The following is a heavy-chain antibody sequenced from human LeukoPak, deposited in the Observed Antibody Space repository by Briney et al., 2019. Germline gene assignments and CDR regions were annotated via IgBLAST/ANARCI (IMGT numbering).Heavy chain of an antibody. V-gene: IGHV4-39*07. J-gene: IGHJ4*02. CDR3: ARARAITMVRGVPALFDY. Sequence: SETLSLTCTVSGGSISSYYWGWIRQPPGKGLEWIGSIYYSGSTYYNPSFKSRVTISVDKSKNQFSLKLNSVTAADTAVYYCARARAITMVRGVPALFDYWGQGTLVTVSS. CDR1: GGSISSYY. CDR2: IYYSGST. D-gene: IGHD3-10*01.